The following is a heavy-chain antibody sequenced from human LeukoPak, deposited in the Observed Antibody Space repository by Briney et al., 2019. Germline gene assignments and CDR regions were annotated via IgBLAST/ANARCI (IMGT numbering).Heavy chain of an antibody. CDR3: ARAWVGSGWRNDAFDI. D-gene: IGHD6-19*01. J-gene: IGHJ3*02. Sequence: SETLSLTCAVYGGSFSGYYWSWIRQPPGKGLEWIGEINHSGSTNYNPSLKSRVTISVDTSKNQFSLKLSSVTAADTAVYYCARAWVGSGWRNDAFDIWGQGTMVTVSS. V-gene: IGHV4-34*01. CDR1: GGSFSGYY. CDR2: INHSGST.